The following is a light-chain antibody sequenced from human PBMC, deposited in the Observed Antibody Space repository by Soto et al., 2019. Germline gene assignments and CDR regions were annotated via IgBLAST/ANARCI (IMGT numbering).Light chain of an antibody. J-gene: IGLJ2*01. CDR3: SSFAGNNILV. CDR1: SSDVGIYNY. Sequence: QSVLTQPPSASGSPGQSVTISCTGTSSDVGIYNYVSWYQQHPGKAPKLMIYEVSKRPSGVPDRFSGSKSGNTASLTVSGLQAEDEADYYCSSFAGNNILVFGGGTKLTVL. V-gene: IGLV2-8*01. CDR2: EVS.